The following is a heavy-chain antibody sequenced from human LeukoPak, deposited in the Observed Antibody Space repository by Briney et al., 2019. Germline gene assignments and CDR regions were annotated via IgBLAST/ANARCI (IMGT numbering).Heavy chain of an antibody. CDR3: ARGQGSHHQNNWFDP. D-gene: IGHD1-14*01. CDR2: IYYSGST. J-gene: IGHJ5*02. V-gene: IGHV4-59*01. CDR1: GGSISSYY. Sequence: KPSETLFLTCTVSGGSISSYYWSWIRQPPGKGLEWIGYIYYSGSTNYNPSLKSRVTISVDTSKNQFSLKLSSVTAADTAVYYCARGQGSHHQNNWFDPWGQGTLVTVSS.